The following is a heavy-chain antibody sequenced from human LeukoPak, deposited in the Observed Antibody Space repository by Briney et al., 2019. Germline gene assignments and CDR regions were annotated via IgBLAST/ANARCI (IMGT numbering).Heavy chain of an antibody. J-gene: IGHJ3*02. D-gene: IGHD3-16*01. CDR1: GFTFSSYW. V-gene: IGHV3-7*03. CDR2: IKQDGSEK. CDR3: AKSYTRSGPDAFDI. Sequence: GGSLRLSCAASGFTFSSYWMSWVRQAPGKGLEWVANIKQDGSEKYYVDSVKGRFTISRDNAKNSLYLQMNSLRAEDTAVYYCAKSYTRSGPDAFDIWGQGTMVTVSS.